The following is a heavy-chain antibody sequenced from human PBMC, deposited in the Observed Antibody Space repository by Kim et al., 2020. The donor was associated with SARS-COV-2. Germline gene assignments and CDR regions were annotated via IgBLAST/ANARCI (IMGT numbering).Heavy chain of an antibody. CDR1: SDSITSYQ. V-gene: IGHV4-4*07. D-gene: IGHD1-1*01. CDR2: ISAGGRA. Sequence: SETLSLTCTISSDSITSYQWTWIRQPAGKGLEWLGRISAGGRADYYPSLRSRLSLSLDTSKHQLSLRLTSVTAADTPVYYCTRQSTYNPADPLYYYYY. CDR3: TRQSTYNPADPLYYYYY. J-gene: IGHJ6*01.